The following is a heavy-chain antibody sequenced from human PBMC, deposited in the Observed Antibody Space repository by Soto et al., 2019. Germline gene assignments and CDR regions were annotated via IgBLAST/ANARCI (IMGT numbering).Heavy chain of an antibody. Sequence: QVQLQESGPGLVKPSETLSLTCTVSGGSIDGYNCAWIRQPPGKALEWVGYVYYNGGSSYNPSLKSRVTLSMDKSKSPFSLQLRSVTAADTAVYYCVRQGIGNLHGLVDVWGRGTTVTVSS. CDR2: VYYNGGS. J-gene: IGHJ6*02. V-gene: IGHV4-59*08. CDR3: VRQGIGNLHGLVDV. CDR1: GGSIDGYN. D-gene: IGHD3-10*01.